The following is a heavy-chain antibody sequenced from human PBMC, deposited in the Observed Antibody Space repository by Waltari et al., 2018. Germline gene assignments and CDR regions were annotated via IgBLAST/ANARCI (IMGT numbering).Heavy chain of an antibody. V-gene: IGHV4-38-2*01. Sequence: QVQLQESGPGLVKPSETLSLTCAVSGYSISSGYYWGWIRQPPGKVQEWSGSIYHSGSTYYNPTVNRRVTISVDTTKNQFSLKLSSVTAADTAVYYCASYGDTAMVFAFDIWGQGTMVTVSS. D-gene: IGHD5-18*01. J-gene: IGHJ3*02. CDR3: ASYGDTAMVFAFDI. CDR2: IYHSGST. CDR1: GYSISSGYY.